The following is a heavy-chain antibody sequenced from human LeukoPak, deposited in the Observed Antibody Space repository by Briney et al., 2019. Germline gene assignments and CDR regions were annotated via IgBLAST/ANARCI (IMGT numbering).Heavy chain of an antibody. CDR1: GFTFSNAW. D-gene: IGHD3-22*01. V-gene: IGHV3-15*07. CDR2: IRSNSDGGTI. Sequence: GGSLRLSCATSGFTFSNAWMNWVRQAPGKGLEWVGRIRSNSDGGTIDYAAPVKGRFTLSRDDSKTTLYLQMNSLQTEDTAVYYCTTDFYDSTWGQGTLVTVSS. CDR3: TTDFYDST. J-gene: IGHJ5*02.